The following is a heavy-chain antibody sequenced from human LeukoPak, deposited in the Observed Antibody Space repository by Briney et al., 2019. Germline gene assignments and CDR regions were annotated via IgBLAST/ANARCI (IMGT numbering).Heavy chain of an antibody. CDR2: LYSDGNT. CDR1: GFTVITND. D-gene: IGHD1-14*01. CDR3: ARGVEPLAANTLAY. J-gene: IGHJ4*02. Sequence: GGSLRLSCAASGFTVITNDMTWVRQAPGKGLEWVSVLYSDGNTKYSDSMQGRFTISRDNSKNTLYLEMNSLSPDDTAVYYCARGVEPLAANTLAYWGQGTLVTVSS. V-gene: IGHV3-53*01.